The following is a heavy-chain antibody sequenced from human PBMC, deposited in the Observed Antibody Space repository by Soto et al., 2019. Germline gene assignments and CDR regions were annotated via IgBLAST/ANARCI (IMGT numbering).Heavy chain of an antibody. D-gene: IGHD3-22*01. CDR2: IGADNGNT. V-gene: IGHV1-18*01. CDR3: GAANGYYYDSSGYYRRAFDI. J-gene: IGHJ3*02. CDR1: GYTFTSYG. Sequence: ASVKVSCKASGYTFTSYGIGWVRQAPGQGLEWIGWIGADNGNTNYAQKLQERVTMTTDMSTSTAYMELSSLRSEDTAVYYCGAANGYYYDSSGYYRRAFDIWGQGTMVTVSS.